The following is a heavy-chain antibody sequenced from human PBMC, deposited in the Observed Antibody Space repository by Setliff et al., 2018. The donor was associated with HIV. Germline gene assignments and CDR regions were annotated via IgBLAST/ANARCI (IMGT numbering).Heavy chain of an antibody. D-gene: IGHD1-26*01. Sequence: LSLTCTVSGGSINTYYCSWIRQSPGKGLEWIGSIYSSGSAYYNPSLKSRVTIQVDTSNNRFSLNLRSATVADTAVYFCARDHELGAFVLWGQGTMVTVSS. CDR3: ARDHELGAFVL. J-gene: IGHJ3*01. CDR1: GGSINTYY. CDR2: IYSSGSA. V-gene: IGHV4-59*01.